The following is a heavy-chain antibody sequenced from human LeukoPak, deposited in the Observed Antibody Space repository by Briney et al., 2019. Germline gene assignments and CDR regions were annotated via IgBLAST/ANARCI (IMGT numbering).Heavy chain of an antibody. V-gene: IGHV4-39*07. CDR3: ARGGVRGPARPRYCSSTSCYGGLDY. D-gene: IGHD2-2*01. J-gene: IGHJ4*02. CDR1: GGSISSSSYY. CDR2: IYYSGST. Sequence: PSETLSLTCTVSGGSISSSSYYWGWIRQPPGKGLEWIGSIYYSGSTYYNPSLKSRVTISVDTSKNQFSLKLSSVTAADTAVYYCARGGVRGPARPRYCSSTSCYGGLDYWGQGTLVTVSS.